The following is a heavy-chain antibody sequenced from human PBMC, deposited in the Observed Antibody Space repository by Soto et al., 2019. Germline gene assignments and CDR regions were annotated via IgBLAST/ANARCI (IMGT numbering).Heavy chain of an antibody. Sequence: QVQLQQWGAGLLKPSEPLSLTCAVYGGSFSSFSWSWLRQPPGTGLEWIGEMNHSGSTNYNPSLKSRVTMSLDTSKNQFSLQLSSVTAADTAVYYCARGRISGGNWFDPWGQGTLVTVSS. J-gene: IGHJ5*02. V-gene: IGHV4-34*01. CDR2: MNHSGST. CDR1: GGSFSSFS. D-gene: IGHD3-16*01. CDR3: ARGRISGGNWFDP.